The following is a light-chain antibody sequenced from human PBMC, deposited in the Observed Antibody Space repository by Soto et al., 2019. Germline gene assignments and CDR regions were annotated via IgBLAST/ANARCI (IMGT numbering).Light chain of an antibody. CDR3: QQSYSTPPT. V-gene: IGKV1-27*01. Sequence: DIQMTQSPSSLSAFVGDRVTITGRASQDVGNFLAWYQQKPGKVPKLLIYAASTLQSGVPSRFSGSGSGTDFTLTISSLQPEDFATYYCQQSYSTPPTFGQGTKVDIK. CDR2: AAS. CDR1: QDVGNF. J-gene: IGKJ1*01.